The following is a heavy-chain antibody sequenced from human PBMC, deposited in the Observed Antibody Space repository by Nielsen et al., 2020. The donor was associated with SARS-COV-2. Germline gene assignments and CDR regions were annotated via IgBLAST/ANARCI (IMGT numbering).Heavy chain of an antibody. CDR2: ISGSGGST. CDR3: AKVPSGAARPRGYFDY. CDR1: GFTFSSYA. Sequence: GESLKISCAASGFTFSSYAMSWVRQAPGKGLEWVSAISGSGGSTYYADSVKGRFTISRDNSKNTLYLQMNSLRAEDTAVCYCAKVPSGAARPRGYFDYWGQGTLVTVSS. D-gene: IGHD6-6*01. V-gene: IGHV3-23*01. J-gene: IGHJ4*02.